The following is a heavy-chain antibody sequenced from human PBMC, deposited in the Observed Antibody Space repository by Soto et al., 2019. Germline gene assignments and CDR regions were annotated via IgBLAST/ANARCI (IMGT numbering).Heavy chain of an antibody. Sequence: SETLSLTCTVSGGSISSYYWSWIRQPPGKGLEWIGYIYYSGSTNYNPSLKSRVTISVDTSKNQFSLKLSSVTAADAAVYYCAREVFVGYYYYMDVWGKGTTVTVSS. D-gene: IGHD1-20*01. J-gene: IGHJ6*03. CDR3: AREVFVGYYYYMDV. V-gene: IGHV4-59*01. CDR2: IYYSGST. CDR1: GGSISSYY.